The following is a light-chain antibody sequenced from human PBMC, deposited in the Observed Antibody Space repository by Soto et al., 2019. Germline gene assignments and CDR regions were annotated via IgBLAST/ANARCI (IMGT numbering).Light chain of an antibody. V-gene: IGKV3-11*01. CDR1: QSVSSS. CDR2: DAS. Sequence: PGDTATLSCGASQSVSSSLAWYQQKPGQAPRLLIYDASSRATGIPARFSGSGSGTDFTLTISSLESEDFAVYYCHHRGNGITFGQGTRLEIK. CDR3: HHRGNGIT. J-gene: IGKJ5*01.